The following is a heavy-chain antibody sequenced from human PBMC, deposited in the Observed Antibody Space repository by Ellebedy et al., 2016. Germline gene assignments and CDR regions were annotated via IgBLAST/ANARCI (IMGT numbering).Heavy chain of an antibody. Sequence: SVKVSCXASGGTFSSYAISWVRQAPGQGLEWMGRIIPILGIANYAQKFQGRVTITADKSTSTAYMELSSLRSEDTAVYYCARISFTSPGAFDIWGQGTMVTVSS. J-gene: IGHJ3*02. CDR1: GGTFSSYA. CDR2: IIPILGIA. D-gene: IGHD2/OR15-2a*01. V-gene: IGHV1-69*04. CDR3: ARISFTSPGAFDI.